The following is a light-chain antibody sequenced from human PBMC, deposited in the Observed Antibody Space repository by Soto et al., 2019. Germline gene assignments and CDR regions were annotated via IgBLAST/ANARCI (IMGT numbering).Light chain of an antibody. CDR1: QSINSD. CDR3: NQYGSSPTT. Sequence: EIVMTQSPATLSVSPGETTRLSCRASQSINSDVAWYQQKVGQTPRLLIHGASTRATGIEARFSGSGSGTDFTLTIRRLEPEDFAVYYCNQYGSSPTTLGQGTKVDIK. CDR2: GAS. V-gene: IGKV3-20*01. J-gene: IGKJ1*01.